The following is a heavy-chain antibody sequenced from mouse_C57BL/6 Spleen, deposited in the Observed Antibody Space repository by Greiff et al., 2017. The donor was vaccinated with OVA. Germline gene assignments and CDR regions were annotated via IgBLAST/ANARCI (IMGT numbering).Heavy chain of an antibody. CDR1: GYTFTSYW. V-gene: IGHV1-55*01. D-gene: IGHD2-4*01. CDR2: IYPGSGST. CDR3: ARYYYDLYAMDY. Sequence: QVQLQQSGAELVKPGASVKMSCKASGYTFTSYWITWVKQRPGQGLEWIGDIYPGSGSTNYNEKFKSKATLTVDTSSSTAYMQLSSLTSEDSAVYYCARYYYDLYAMDYWGQGTSVTVSS. J-gene: IGHJ4*01.